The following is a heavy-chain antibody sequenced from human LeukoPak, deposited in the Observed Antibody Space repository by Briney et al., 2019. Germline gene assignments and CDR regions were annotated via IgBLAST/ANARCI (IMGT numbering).Heavy chain of an antibody. CDR1: GGSISSYY. Sequence: SETLSLTCTVSGGSISSYYWSWIRQPPGKGLEWIGYIYYSGSTNYNPSLKSRVTISVDTSKNQFSLKLSSVTAADTAVYYCARGLSNIVGATSGVDYWGQGTLVTVSS. CDR2: IYYSGST. V-gene: IGHV4-59*01. CDR3: ARGLSNIVGATSGVDY. J-gene: IGHJ4*02. D-gene: IGHD1-26*01.